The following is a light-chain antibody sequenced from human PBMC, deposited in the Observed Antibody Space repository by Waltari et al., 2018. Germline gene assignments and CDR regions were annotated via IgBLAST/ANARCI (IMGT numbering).Light chain of an antibody. V-gene: IGKV3-20*01. Sequence: EIVLTQSPGTLSLSPGERATLSCRASQSVGSNYLVWYQQKPGQAPRLLIYGASSRATGIPDRVTGSGSGTDFTLTISRLEPEDCAVYYCQQYGTSSSFGQGTRLEIK. CDR1: QSVGSNY. CDR2: GAS. CDR3: QQYGTSSS. J-gene: IGKJ5*01.